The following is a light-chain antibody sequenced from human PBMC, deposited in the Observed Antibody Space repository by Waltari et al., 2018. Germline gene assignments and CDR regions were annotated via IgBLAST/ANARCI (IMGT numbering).Light chain of an antibody. CDR2: WSS. Sequence: DIVMSQPPASLAVSLGETATLKCKSSQGVFYDSTNNNYLAWYQQKPGQAPKLLFYWSSTRESGVPERFSGSGSGTDFSLTISSLQAEDVAVYYCQQYYNIPLTFGGGTKLEIK. V-gene: IGKV4-1*01. CDR3: QQYYNIPLT. J-gene: IGKJ4*01. CDR1: QGVFYDSTNNNY.